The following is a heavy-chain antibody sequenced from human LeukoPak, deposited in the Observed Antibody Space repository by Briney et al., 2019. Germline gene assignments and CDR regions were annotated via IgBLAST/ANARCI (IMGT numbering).Heavy chain of an antibody. D-gene: IGHD2-2*01. CDR2: INHSGST. V-gene: IGHV4-34*01. CDR1: GGSFSGYY. CDR3: ASSSSHYYYYGMDV. J-gene: IGHJ6*02. Sequence: ETLSLTCAVYGGSFSGYYWSWIRQPPGKGLEWIGEINHSGSTNYNPSLKSRVTISVDTSKNQFSLKLSSVTAADTAVYYCASSSSHYYYYGMDVWGQGTTVTVSS.